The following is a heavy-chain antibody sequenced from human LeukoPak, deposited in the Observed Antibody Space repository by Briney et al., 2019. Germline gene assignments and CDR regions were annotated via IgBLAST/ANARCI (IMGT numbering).Heavy chain of an antibody. CDR3: ARPRYGGNSGEFDS. CDR2: ISGTGDTK. Sequence: GGSLLLSCAASGFTFSSYSMNWVRQAPGKGLEWASYISGTGDTKYYADSVKGRFTISRDNAKNSLFLQMNSLRVEDTAVYYCARPRYGGNSGEFDSWGQETLVTVSS. D-gene: IGHD4-23*01. CDR1: GFTFSSYS. J-gene: IGHJ4*02. V-gene: IGHV3-48*04.